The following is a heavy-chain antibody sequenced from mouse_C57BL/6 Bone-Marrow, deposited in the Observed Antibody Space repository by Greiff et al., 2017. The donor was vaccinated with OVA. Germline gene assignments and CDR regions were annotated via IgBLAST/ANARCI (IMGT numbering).Heavy chain of an antibody. Sequence: EVKLMESGEGLVKPGGSLKLSCAASGFTFSSYAMSWVRQTPEKRLEWVAYISSGGDYIYYADTVKGRFTISRDNARNTLYLQMSSLKSEDTAMYYCTRGGTTVVPFAYWGQGTLVTVSA. J-gene: IGHJ3*01. CDR3: TRGGTTVVPFAY. CDR2: ISSGGDYI. CDR1: GFTFSSYA. D-gene: IGHD1-1*01. V-gene: IGHV5-9-1*02.